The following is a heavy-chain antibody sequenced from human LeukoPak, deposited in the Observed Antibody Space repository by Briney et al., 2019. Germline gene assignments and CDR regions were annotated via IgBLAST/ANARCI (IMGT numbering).Heavy chain of an antibody. CDR1: GGTFSSYA. Sequence: GASVKVSCKASGGTFSSYAISWVRQAPGQGLEWMGRIIPISGTANYAQKFQGRVTITTDESTSTAYMELSSLRSEDTAVYYCARDPPHSGSYDSRDIWGQGTMVTVSS. CDR2: IIPISGTA. D-gene: IGHD1-26*01. V-gene: IGHV1-69*05. CDR3: ARDPPHSGSYDSRDI. J-gene: IGHJ3*02.